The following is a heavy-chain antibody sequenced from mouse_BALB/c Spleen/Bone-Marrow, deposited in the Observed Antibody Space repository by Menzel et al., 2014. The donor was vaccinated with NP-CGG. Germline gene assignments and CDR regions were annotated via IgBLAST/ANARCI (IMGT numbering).Heavy chain of an antibody. D-gene: IGHD2-10*02. CDR1: GYAFXSYW. V-gene: IGHV1-80*01. Sequence: VQLVESGAELVRPGSSVKISCKASGYAFXSYWMNWVKQRPGQGLEWIGQIYPGDGDTNYNGKFKGKATLTADKSSSTAYMQLSSLTSEDSAVYFCARQYGNYFDYWGQGTTPTVSS. CDR3: ARQYGNYFDY. CDR2: IYPGDGDT. J-gene: IGHJ2*01.